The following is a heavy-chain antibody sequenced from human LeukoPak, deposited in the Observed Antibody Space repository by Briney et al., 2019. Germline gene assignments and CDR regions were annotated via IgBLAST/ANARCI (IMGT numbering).Heavy chain of an antibody. V-gene: IGHV3-21*01. J-gene: IGHJ4*02. CDR2: ISSSSSYI. CDR3: ARWARSTGLDY. Sequence: GGSLRPSCAASGFTFSIYSMNWVRQAPGKGLEWVSSISSSSSYIYYADSVKGRFTISRDNAKNSLYLQMNSLRAEDTAVYYCARWARSTGLDYGGQGTLVTVSS. D-gene: IGHD2-2*01. CDR1: GFTFSIYS.